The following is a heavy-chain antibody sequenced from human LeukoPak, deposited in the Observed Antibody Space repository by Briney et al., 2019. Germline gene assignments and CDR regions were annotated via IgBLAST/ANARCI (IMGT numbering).Heavy chain of an antibody. Sequence: GASVKVSCKASGYTFTSYAMHWVRQAPGQRLEWMGWINAGNGNTKYSQKFQGRVTITRDTSASTAYMELSSLRSEDTAVYYCARDPLLRYFDWSKYYYYGMDVWGQGTTVTVSS. D-gene: IGHD3-9*01. CDR3: ARDPLLRYFDWSKYYYYGMDV. V-gene: IGHV1-3*01. CDR2: INAGNGNT. J-gene: IGHJ6*02. CDR1: GYTFTSYA.